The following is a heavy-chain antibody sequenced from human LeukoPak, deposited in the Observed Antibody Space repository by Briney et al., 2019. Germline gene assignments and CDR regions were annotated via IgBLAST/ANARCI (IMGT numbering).Heavy chain of an antibody. V-gene: IGHV4-34*01. CDR3: ARGGLEWLAQGLDP. J-gene: IGHJ5*02. CDR2: INHSGST. CDR1: GGSFSGYY. D-gene: IGHD3-3*01. Sequence: PSETLSLTCAVYGGSFSGYYWSWIRQPPGKGLEWIGEINHSGSTNYNLSLKSRVTISVDTSKNQFSLKLTSVTAADTAVYYCARGGLEWLAQGLDPWGQGTLVTVSS.